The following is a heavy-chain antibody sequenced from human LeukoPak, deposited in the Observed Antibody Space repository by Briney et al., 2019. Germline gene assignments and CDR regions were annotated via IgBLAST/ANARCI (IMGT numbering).Heavy chain of an antibody. V-gene: IGHV1-69*04. D-gene: IGHD3-22*01. J-gene: IGHJ4*02. Sequence: ASVKVSCKASGGTFSSYAISWVRQAPGQGLEWMGRIIPILGIANYAQKFQGRVTITADKSTSTAYMELSSLRSEDTAVYYCARDGEYYYDSSGYYELDYWGQGTLVTVSP. CDR2: IIPILGIA. CDR1: GGTFSSYA. CDR3: ARDGEYYYDSSGYYELDY.